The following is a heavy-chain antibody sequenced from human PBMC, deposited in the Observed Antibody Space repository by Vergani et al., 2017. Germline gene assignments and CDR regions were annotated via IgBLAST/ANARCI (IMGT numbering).Heavy chain of an antibody. Sequence: QVQLQESGPGLVKPSQTLSLTCTVSGGSFSTGGQSWTWLRQSAGKGLEWIGRSYTRGATNYNPSLRSRAIMSVDASKKEFSLKLPSVTAADTAVYYCARDGGSGNFYHLFDSWGQGTLVTVSS. CDR3: ARDGGSGNFYHLFDS. J-gene: IGHJ4*02. D-gene: IGHD3-10*01. CDR2: SYTRGAT. CDR1: GGSFSTGGQS. V-gene: IGHV4-61*02.